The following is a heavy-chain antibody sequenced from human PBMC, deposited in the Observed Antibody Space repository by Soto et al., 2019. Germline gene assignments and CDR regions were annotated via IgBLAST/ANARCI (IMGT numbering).Heavy chain of an antibody. CDR2: ISSSSSTT. CDR1: GFTFSSYS. V-gene: IGHV3-48*01. Sequence: PGGSLRLSCAASGFTFSSYSMNWVRQAPGKGLEWVSYISSSSSTTYYADSVKGRFTISRDNAKNSLYLQMNSLRAGDTAVYYCTRLLKVRGIIRGLDYWGHGTLVTVSS. J-gene: IGHJ4*01. D-gene: IGHD3-10*01. CDR3: TRLLKVRGIIRGLDY.